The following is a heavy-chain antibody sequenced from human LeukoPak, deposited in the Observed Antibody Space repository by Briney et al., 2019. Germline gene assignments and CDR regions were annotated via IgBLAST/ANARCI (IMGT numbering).Heavy chain of an antibody. Sequence: GASVKVSCKASGYTFTGYYMHWVRQAPGQGLEWMGWINPNSGGTNYAQKFQGRVTMTRDTSTSTAYMELRSLRSDDTAVYYCARRSGSSRVNYYYYYYMDVWGKGTTVTISS. CDR1: GYTFTGYY. CDR3: ARRSGSSRVNYYYYYYMDV. CDR2: INPNSGGT. D-gene: IGHD1-26*01. V-gene: IGHV1-2*02. J-gene: IGHJ6*03.